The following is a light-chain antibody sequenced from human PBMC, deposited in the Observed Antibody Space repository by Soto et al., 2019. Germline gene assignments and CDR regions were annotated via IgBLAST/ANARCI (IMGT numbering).Light chain of an antibody. V-gene: IGLV2-14*01. CDR3: SSYTSSSTLPYV. J-gene: IGLJ1*01. Sequence: QSVLAQPASVSGSPGQSITMSCTGTSSDDGGYNYVSWYQQHPGKAPKVMIYDVSNRPSGVSNRFSGSKSGNTASLTISGLQAEDEADYYCSSYTSSSTLPYVFGTGTKVTVL. CDR1: SSDDGGYNY. CDR2: DVS.